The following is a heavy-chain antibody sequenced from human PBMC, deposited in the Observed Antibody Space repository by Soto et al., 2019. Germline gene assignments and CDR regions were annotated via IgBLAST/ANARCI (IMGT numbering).Heavy chain of an antibody. CDR2: IIPIFGTA. D-gene: IGHD2-15*01. CDR3: AGDLVWRYCSAGSCFPYYGMDV. J-gene: IGHJ6*02. Sequence: SVKVSCKASGGTFSSYAISWVRQAPGQGLEWMGGIIPIFGTANYAQKFQGRVTITADESTSTAYMELSSLRSEDTAVYYCAGDLVWRYCSAGSCFPYYGMDVWGQGTTVTVSS. V-gene: IGHV1-69*13. CDR1: GGTFSSYA.